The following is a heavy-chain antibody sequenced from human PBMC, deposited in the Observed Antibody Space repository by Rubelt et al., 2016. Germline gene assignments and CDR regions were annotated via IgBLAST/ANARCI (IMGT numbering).Heavy chain of an antibody. Sequence: QVQLQESGPGLVKPSETLSLTCTVSGGSISSYYWSWIRQPPGKGLEWIGYIYYSGSTNYNPSLKSRVTISVNTSKNQFSLKLGSVTAADTAVYYGARGEGAGAGRGYYFDYWGQGTLVTVSS. V-gene: IGHV4-59*12. CDR1: GGSISSYY. J-gene: IGHJ4*02. CDR3: ARGEGAGAGRGYYFDY. D-gene: IGHD6-19*01. CDR2: IYYSGST.